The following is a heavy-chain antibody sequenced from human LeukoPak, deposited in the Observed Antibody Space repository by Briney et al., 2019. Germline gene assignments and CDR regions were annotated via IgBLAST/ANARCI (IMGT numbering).Heavy chain of an antibody. CDR2: IRSKGYGATT. D-gene: IGHD3-9*01. Sequence: GGSLRLSCTASGFTFGDYAMNWFRQAPGKGLEWVGFIRSKGYGATTEYAASVKGRFTISRDDSKSIAYLQMNSLKTEDTAVYYCTIYYDILTGPNWFDPWGQGTLVTVSS. J-gene: IGHJ5*02. CDR3: TIYYDILTGPNWFDP. V-gene: IGHV3-49*03. CDR1: GFTFGDYA.